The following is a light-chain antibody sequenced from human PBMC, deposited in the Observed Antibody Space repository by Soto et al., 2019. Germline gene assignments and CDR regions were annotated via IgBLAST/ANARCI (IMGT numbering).Light chain of an antibody. CDR3: QQYKNWPRT. CDR2: DAS. CDR1: QSVSSN. Sequence: ETVMTQSPATLSVSPGERATLSCRASQSVSSNLAWYQQKPGQAPGLLIYDASTRATGIPARFSGSGSGTEFTLTISSLQSEDFAVYYCQQYKNWPRTFGQGTKVEIK. V-gene: IGKV3-15*01. J-gene: IGKJ1*01.